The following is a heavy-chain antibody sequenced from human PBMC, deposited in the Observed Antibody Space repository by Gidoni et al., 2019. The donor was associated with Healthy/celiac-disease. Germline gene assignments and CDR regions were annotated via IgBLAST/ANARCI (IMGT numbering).Heavy chain of an antibody. J-gene: IGHJ4*02. CDR2: IWYDGSNK. Sequence: QVQLVESGGGVVQPGRSLRLSCAASGFTFSSYGMPWVRQAPGKGLEWVAVIWYDGSNKYYADSVKGRFTISRDNSKNTLYLQMNSLRAEDTAVYYCARDKGGRFDYWGQGTLVTVSS. CDR1: GFTFSSYG. D-gene: IGHD3-16*01. V-gene: IGHV3-33*01. CDR3: ARDKGGRFDY.